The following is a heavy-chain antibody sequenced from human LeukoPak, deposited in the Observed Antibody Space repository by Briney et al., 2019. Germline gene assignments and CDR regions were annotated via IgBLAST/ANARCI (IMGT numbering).Heavy chain of an antibody. Sequence: SETLSLTCTVSGGSISSSSYYWGWIRQPPGKGLEWIGSIYYSGSTYYNPSLKSRVTISVDTSKNQFSLKLSSVTAADTAVYYCARLAYDTSYNWLDPWGQGTLVTVSS. D-gene: IGHD3-9*01. CDR2: IYYSGST. J-gene: IGHJ5*02. CDR3: ARLAYDTSYNWLDP. CDR1: GGSISSSSYY. V-gene: IGHV4-39*01.